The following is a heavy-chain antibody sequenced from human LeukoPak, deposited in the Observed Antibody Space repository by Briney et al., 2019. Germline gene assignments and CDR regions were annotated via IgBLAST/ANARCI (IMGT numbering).Heavy chain of an antibody. D-gene: IGHD4-23*01. CDR3: AADYGGNSVFDY. J-gene: IGHJ4*02. CDR1: GFTFSSYS. CDR2: ISSSSSYI. Sequence: PGGSLRLSCAASGFTFSSYSMNWVRQAPGKGLEWVSSISSSSSYIYYADSVKGRFTISRDNAENSLYLQMNSLRAEDTAVYYCAADYGGNSVFDYWGQGTLVTVSS. V-gene: IGHV3-21*01.